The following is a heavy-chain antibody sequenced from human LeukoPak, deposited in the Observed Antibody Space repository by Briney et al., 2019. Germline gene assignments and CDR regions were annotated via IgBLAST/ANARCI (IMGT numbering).Heavy chain of an antibody. Sequence: ASVKVSCKASGYSFSDYSMHWVRQAPGQGLEWMGRINSNSGDTMYAQNFQGRVIMTRDTSINTAYMELSGLTSDDTAVYYCARGGSGSGYLYYFDYWGQGTLVSVSS. CDR1: GYSFSDYS. V-gene: IGHV1-2*06. CDR3: ARGGSGSGYLYYFDY. J-gene: IGHJ4*02. D-gene: IGHD3-10*01. CDR2: INSNSGDT.